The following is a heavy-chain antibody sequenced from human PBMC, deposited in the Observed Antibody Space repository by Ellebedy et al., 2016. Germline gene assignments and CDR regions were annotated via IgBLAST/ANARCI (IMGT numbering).Heavy chain of an antibody. CDR3: ARDPRITAAGTHWCDP. CDR1: GFTFSSYG. V-gene: IGHV3-33*01. Sequence: GGSLRLSCAASGFTFSSYGMRWVRQAPGKGLEWVAVIWYDGSNKYYADSVKGRFTISRDNSKNTLYLQMNSLRAEDTAVYYCARDPRITAAGTHWCDPWGQGTLVTVSS. D-gene: IGHD6-13*01. J-gene: IGHJ5*02. CDR2: IWYDGSNK.